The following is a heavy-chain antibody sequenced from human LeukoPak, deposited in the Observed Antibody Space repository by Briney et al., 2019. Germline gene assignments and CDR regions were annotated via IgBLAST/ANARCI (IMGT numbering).Heavy chain of an antibody. J-gene: IGHJ5*02. CDR1: GGSFSGYY. CDR3: ARDSSSCYYGGFDP. Sequence: SETLSLTCAVSGGSFSGYYWSWIRQPPGKGLEWIGEINHSGSTNYNPSLKSRVTISVDTSKNQFSLTLSSVTAADTAVYYCARDSSSCYYGGFDPWGQGTLVTVSS. D-gene: IGHD6-13*01. CDR2: INHSGST. V-gene: IGHV4-34*01.